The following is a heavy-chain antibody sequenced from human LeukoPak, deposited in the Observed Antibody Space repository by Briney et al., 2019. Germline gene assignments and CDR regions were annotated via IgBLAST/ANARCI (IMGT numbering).Heavy chain of an antibody. CDR2: INHSGST. V-gene: IGHV4-34*01. Sequence: SETLSLTCAVYGGSFSGYYWSWIRQPPWKGLEWIGEINHSGSTNYNPSLKSRVTISVDTSKNQFSLKLSSVTAADTAVYYCARAYKGTTSLNYYYYMDVWGKGTTVTVSS. CDR3: ARAYKGTTSLNYYYYMDV. J-gene: IGHJ6*03. D-gene: IGHD2-2*01. CDR1: GGSFSGYY.